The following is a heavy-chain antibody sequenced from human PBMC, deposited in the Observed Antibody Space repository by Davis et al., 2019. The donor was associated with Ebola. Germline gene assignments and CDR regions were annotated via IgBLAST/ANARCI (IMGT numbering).Heavy chain of an antibody. V-gene: IGHV3-23*01. J-gene: IGHJ4*02. D-gene: IGHD4-17*01. Sequence: GGSLRLSCAASGFTFNQYAMTWVRQAPGKGLEWVSTISKSGRDTNYADSVKGRFTVSRDNSKYTLYLQMNSLRREDSAMYYCAKETTATTDFDYWGQGTLVTVSS. CDR2: ISKSGRDT. CDR3: AKETTATTDFDY. CDR1: GFTFNQYA.